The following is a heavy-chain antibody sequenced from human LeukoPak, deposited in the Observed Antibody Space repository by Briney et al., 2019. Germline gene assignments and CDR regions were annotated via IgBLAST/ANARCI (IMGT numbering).Heavy chain of an antibody. D-gene: IGHD3-3*01. CDR2: ISTYKGNT. V-gene: IGHV1-18*01. Sequence: ASVKVSCKTSGYTFTTYGISWVRQAPGQGLEWMGWISTYKGNTEYAQNIQGRVTMTTDTSTSTAYMELRSLKSDDTAVYYCVRQRGGVYNFWGGSYLDYWGQGTLVTVSS. CDR1: GYTFTTYG. CDR3: VRQRGGVYNFWGGSYLDY. J-gene: IGHJ4*02.